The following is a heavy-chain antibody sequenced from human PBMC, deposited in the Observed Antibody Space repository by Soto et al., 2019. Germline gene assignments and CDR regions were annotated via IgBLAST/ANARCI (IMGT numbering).Heavy chain of an antibody. J-gene: IGHJ4*02. Sequence: QVQLVESGGGVVQPGRSLRLSCAASGFTFSSYGMHWVRQAPGKGLEWVAVLWYDGSNKYYADSVKGRFTISRDNSKNTLYLQMNSLRAEDTAVYYCARDGYCSGGSCYSVPVFDYWGQGTLVTVSS. CDR3: ARDGYCSGGSCYSVPVFDY. CDR1: GFTFSSYG. CDR2: LWYDGSNK. D-gene: IGHD2-15*01. V-gene: IGHV3-33*01.